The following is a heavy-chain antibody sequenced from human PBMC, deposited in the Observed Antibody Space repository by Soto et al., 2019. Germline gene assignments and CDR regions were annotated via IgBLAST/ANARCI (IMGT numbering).Heavy chain of an antibody. CDR1: AFPFSSFA. Sequence: GGSLRLSCAVSAFPFSSFAMHWVRQAPGKGLEWVAIISYDGVNKHYADSVKGRFTISRDNSKNTLYLQMNSLRAEDTAVYYCARDYYYDDSGVLDYWGQGTLVTVSS. CDR2: ISYDGVNK. D-gene: IGHD3-22*01. V-gene: IGHV3-30-3*01. J-gene: IGHJ4*02. CDR3: ARDYYYDDSGVLDY.